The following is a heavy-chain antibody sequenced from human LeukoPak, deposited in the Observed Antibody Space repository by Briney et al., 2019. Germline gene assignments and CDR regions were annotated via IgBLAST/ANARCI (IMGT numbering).Heavy chain of an antibody. V-gene: IGHV1-3*01. Sequence: ASVKVSCKASGYTFTSYAMHWVRQAPGQRLEWMGWSNAGNGNTKYSQKLQGRVTMTTDTSTSTAYMELRSLRSDDTAVYYCVGLAHAFDIWGQGTMVTVSS. D-gene: IGHD5-12*01. J-gene: IGHJ3*02. CDR2: SNAGNGNT. CDR1: GYTFTSYA. CDR3: VGLAHAFDI.